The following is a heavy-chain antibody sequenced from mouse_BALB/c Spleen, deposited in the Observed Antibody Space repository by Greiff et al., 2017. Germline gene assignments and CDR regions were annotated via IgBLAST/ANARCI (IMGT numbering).Heavy chain of an antibody. CDR1: GDSITSGY. Sequence: VQLQQSGPSLVKPSQTLSLTCSVTGDSITSGYWNWIRKFPGNKLEYMGYISYSGSTYYNPSLKSRISITRDTSKNQYYLQLNSVTTEDTATYYCARYKRYDEDWYFDVWGAGTTVTVSS. D-gene: IGHD2-14*01. V-gene: IGHV3-8*02. CDR3: ARYKRYDEDWYFDV. J-gene: IGHJ1*01. CDR2: ISYSGST.